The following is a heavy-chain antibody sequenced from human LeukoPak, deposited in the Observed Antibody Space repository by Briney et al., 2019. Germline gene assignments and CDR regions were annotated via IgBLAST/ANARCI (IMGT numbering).Heavy chain of an antibody. V-gene: IGHV3-30*04. D-gene: IGHD3-9*01. CDR3: ARDFDIMTGYSVFDY. CDR1: GFTFSDYV. J-gene: IGHJ4*02. CDR2: MSHDGSNE. Sequence: PGKSLRLSSAASGFTFSDYVIYWVRQAPGKGLEWVAVMSHDGSNEEYADSVKGRFTISRDNSKKTLYLQMNSLRPDDTAMYYCARDFDIMTGYSVFDYWGQGTLVTVSS.